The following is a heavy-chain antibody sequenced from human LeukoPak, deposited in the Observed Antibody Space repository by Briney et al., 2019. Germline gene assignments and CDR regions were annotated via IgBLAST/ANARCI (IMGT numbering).Heavy chain of an antibody. J-gene: IGHJ4*02. CDR3: ARKPQLWAFDY. V-gene: IGHV3-53*01. Sequence: GGSLRLSCAASGFTVSSNYMSWVRQAPGKGLEWVSVIYSGGSTYYADSVKGRFTISRDNSKNTLYLQMNSLRAEDTAVYYCARKPQLWAFDYWGQGTLVTVSS. CDR2: IYSGGST. CDR1: GFTVSSNY. D-gene: IGHD5-18*01.